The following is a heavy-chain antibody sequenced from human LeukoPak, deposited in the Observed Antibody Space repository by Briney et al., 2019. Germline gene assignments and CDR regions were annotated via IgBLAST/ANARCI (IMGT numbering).Heavy chain of an antibody. CDR3: ARRTRGYYCDY. Sequence: GGSLRLSCAASGFTFNTYGMHWVRQAPGKGLEWVTFIHYDGSDKYYADSVKGRFTISRDNSKITLYLQMNSLTAEDTGIYYCARRTRGYYCDYWGQGTLVTVSS. CDR2: IHYDGSDK. CDR1: GFTFNTYG. D-gene: IGHD2-8*02. V-gene: IGHV3-30*02. J-gene: IGHJ4*02.